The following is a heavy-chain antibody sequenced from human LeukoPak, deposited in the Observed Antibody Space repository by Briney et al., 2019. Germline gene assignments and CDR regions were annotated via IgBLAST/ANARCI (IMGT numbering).Heavy chain of an antibody. CDR3: ARRVPEGVAGIWFDP. V-gene: IGHV4-4*07. CDR2: IYTSGST. Sequence: PSETLSLTCTVSGGSISSYYWSWIRQPAGKGLEWIGRIYTSGSTNYNPSLKSRVTISVDTSKNQFSLKLSSVTAADTAVYYCARRVPEGVAGIWFDPWGQGTLVTVSS. D-gene: IGHD6-19*01. J-gene: IGHJ5*02. CDR1: GGSISSYY.